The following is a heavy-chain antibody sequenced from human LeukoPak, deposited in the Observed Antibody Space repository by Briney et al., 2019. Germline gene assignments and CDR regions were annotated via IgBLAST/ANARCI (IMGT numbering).Heavy chain of an antibody. D-gene: IGHD3-10*01. Sequence: SETLSLTCAVYGGSFSGYYWSWIRQPPGKGLEWIGEINHSGSTNYNPSLKSRVTISVDTSKNQFSLKLSSVTAADTAVYYCASSSSGSYVDYWGQGTLVTVSS. CDR1: GGSFSGYY. CDR3: ASSSSGSYVDY. J-gene: IGHJ4*02. CDR2: INHSGST. V-gene: IGHV4-34*01.